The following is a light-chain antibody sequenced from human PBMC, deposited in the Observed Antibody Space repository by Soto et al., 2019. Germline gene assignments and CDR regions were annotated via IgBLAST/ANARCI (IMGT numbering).Light chain of an antibody. CDR2: STN. CDR3: VFYMGGGIWV. V-gene: IGLV8-61*01. Sequence: QTVVTQEPSFSVSPGGTVTLTCGLSSGSVSINYYPSWYQQTPGQAPRTLIYSTNTRSAGVPDRFSGSILGNKAALTIPGAQADDESDYFCVFYMGGGIWVFGGGTKLTVL. J-gene: IGLJ3*02. CDR1: SGSVSINYY.